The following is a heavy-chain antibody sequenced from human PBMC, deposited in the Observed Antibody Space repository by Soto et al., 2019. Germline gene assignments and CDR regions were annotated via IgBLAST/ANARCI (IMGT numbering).Heavy chain of an antibody. J-gene: IGHJ4*02. CDR3: AHFIAAAGPFGY. Sequence: SGPTLVKPTQPLTLTCTFSGFSLSTSGVGVGWIRQPPGKALEWLALIYWNDDKRYSPSLKSRLTITKDTSKNQVVLTMTNMDPVDTATYYCAHFIAAAGPFGYWGQGTLVTVSS. D-gene: IGHD6-13*01. CDR2: IYWNDDK. V-gene: IGHV2-5*01. CDR1: GFSLSTSGVG.